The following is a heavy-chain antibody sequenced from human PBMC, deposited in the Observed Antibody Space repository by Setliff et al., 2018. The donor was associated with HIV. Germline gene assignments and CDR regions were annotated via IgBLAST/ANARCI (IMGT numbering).Heavy chain of an antibody. CDR3: ARGRRPITMIVVVTLDP. CDR2: IVPVLNRA. Sequence: ASVKVSCKASGGTFRTYGVSWVRLAPGQGLEWMGGIVPVLNRAGYAQKFQGRVTMTRNTSISTAYMELSSLRSEDTAVYYCARGRRPITMIVVVTLDPWGQGTLVTVSS. V-gene: IGHV1-8*01. D-gene: IGHD3-22*01. CDR1: GGTFRTYG. J-gene: IGHJ5*02.